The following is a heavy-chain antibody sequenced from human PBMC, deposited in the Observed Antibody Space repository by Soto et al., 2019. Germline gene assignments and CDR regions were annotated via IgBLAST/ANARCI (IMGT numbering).Heavy chain of an antibody. CDR3: AKDRMGAGVRGYFDY. J-gene: IGHJ4*02. V-gene: IGHV3-30*18. D-gene: IGHD3-10*01. CDR2: ISYDGSNK. Sequence: QVQLVESGGGVVQPGKSLRLSCAGSGFTFSSYGMDWVRQAPGKGLEWVAVISYDGSNKYYADSVKGRFTISRDNSKNTQYLQMSSLRSDETAVYYCAKDRMGAGVRGYFDYWGQGTLVTVSS. CDR1: GFTFSSYG.